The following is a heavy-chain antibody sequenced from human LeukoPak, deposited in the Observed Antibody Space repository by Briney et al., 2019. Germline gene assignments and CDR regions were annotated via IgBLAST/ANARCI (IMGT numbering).Heavy chain of an antibody. Sequence: GASVKVSCKASGYTFTSYDINWVRQATGQGLEWMGWMNPNSGNTGYAQKFQGGVTITRNTSISTAYMELSSLRSEDTAVYYCARASYSSRGYYYYYMDVWGKGTTVTVSS. V-gene: IGHV1-8*03. J-gene: IGHJ6*03. CDR1: GYTFTSYD. CDR3: ARASYSSRGYYYYYMDV. D-gene: IGHD6-13*01. CDR2: MNPNSGNT.